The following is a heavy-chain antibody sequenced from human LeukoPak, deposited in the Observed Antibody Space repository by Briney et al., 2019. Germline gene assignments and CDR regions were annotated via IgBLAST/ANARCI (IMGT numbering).Heavy chain of an antibody. V-gene: IGHV4-59*08. Sequence: PSETLSLTCTVSGGSISSYYWTWIRQPPEKGLEWIGYIYYSGSTRYNPSLESRVTISVDTSKNQFSLKLSSVTAADTAVYYCARHRYSSGWSDYDYWGQGILVTVSS. CDR3: ARHRYSSGWSDYDY. CDR1: GGSISSYY. J-gene: IGHJ4*02. D-gene: IGHD6-19*01. CDR2: IYYSGST.